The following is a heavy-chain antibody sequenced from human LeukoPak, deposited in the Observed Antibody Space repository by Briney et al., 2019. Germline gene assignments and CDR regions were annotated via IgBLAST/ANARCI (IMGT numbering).Heavy chain of an antibody. D-gene: IGHD1-26*01. CDR1: GYTFTYYY. CDR3: ARDGTSADDY. Sequence: ASVKVSCKASGYTFTYYYMHWVRQAPGQGLEWMGWINPNSGGTNYAQKFQGRVTMTRDTSISTAYMELRNLTFDDTAVYYCARDGTSADDYWGQGTLVTVSS. J-gene: IGHJ4*02. CDR2: INPNSGGT. V-gene: IGHV1-2*02.